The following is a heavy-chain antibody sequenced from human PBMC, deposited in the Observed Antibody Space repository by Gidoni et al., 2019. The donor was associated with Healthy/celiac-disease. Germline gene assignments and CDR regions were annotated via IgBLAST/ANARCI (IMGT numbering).Heavy chain of an antibody. Sequence: QVQLQESGPGLVQPSETLSRPCTVSGSSISSGYYWGWIRQPPGKGLEGIVGIYHRGSTYYNPSLKSRVTISVDTSKNQFSLKLSSVTAADTAVYYCARDASGWYYGGEVDYWGQGTLVTVSS. CDR3: ARDASGWYYGGEVDY. V-gene: IGHV4-38-2*02. CDR1: GSSISSGYY. CDR2: IYHRGST. J-gene: IGHJ4*02. D-gene: IGHD6-19*01.